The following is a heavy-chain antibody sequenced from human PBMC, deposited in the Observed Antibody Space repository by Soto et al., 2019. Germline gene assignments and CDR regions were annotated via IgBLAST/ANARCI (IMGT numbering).Heavy chain of an antibody. D-gene: IGHD4-17*01. CDR1: EFNCISYW. J-gene: IGHJ4*02. V-gene: IGHV3-7*01. CDR3: ARDPEDYGDYLTGYYFDY. CDR2: IKEDGSDM. Sequence: HRLPWTAAEFNCISYWMSWVLQTPGKGLEWVANIKEDGSDMYYVDSVKGRVTITRDTSASTAYMELSSLRSEDTAVYYCARDPEDYGDYLTGYYFDYWGQGPLVSVSS.